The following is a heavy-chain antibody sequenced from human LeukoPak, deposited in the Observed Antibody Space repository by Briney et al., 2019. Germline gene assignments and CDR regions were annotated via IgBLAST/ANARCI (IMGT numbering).Heavy chain of an antibody. CDR1: GFTFSSSW. J-gene: IGHJ5*02. D-gene: IGHD3-9*01. CDR3: AREKRAYYDILTGYGSGFDP. CDR2: ISYDGSNK. V-gene: IGHV3-30*03. Sequence: PGGSLRLSCAASGFTFSSSWMTWVRQAPGKGLEWVALISYDGSNKYYADSVKGRFTISRDNSKNTLYLQMNSLRAEDTAVYYCAREKRAYYDILTGYGSGFDPWGQGTLVTVSS.